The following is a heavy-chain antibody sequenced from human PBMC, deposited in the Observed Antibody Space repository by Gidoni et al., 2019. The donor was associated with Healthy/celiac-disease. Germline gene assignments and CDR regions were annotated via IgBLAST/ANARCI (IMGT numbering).Heavy chain of an antibody. Sequence: EVQLVESGGGLVKPGGSLRLSCAASGFTFSSYSMNWVRQAPGKGLEWVSSISSSSSYIYYADSVKGRFTISRDNAKNSLYLQMNSLRAEDTAVYYCARDVGGSYYLDYYFDYWGQGTLVTVSS. CDR1: GFTFSSYS. V-gene: IGHV3-21*01. CDR3: ARDVGGSYYLDYYFDY. CDR2: ISSSSSYI. D-gene: IGHD1-26*01. J-gene: IGHJ4*02.